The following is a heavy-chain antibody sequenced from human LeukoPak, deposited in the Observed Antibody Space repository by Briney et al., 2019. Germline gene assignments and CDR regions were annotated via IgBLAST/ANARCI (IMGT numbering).Heavy chain of an antibody. V-gene: IGHV4-59*01. CDR3: ARSYPYSYGPAGAFDI. Sequence: PSETLSLTCTVSGGSISSYYWSWIRQPPGKGLEWIGYIYYRGSTNYNPSLKSRVTISVDTSKNQFSLKLSSVTAADTAVYYCARSYPYSYGPAGAFDIWGQGTLVTVSS. CDR1: GGSISSYY. J-gene: IGHJ4*02. D-gene: IGHD5-18*01. CDR2: IYYRGST.